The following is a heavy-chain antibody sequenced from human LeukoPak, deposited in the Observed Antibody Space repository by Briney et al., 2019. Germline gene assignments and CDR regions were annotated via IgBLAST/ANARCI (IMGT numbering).Heavy chain of an antibody. D-gene: IGHD3-10*01. V-gene: IGHV3-30*02. CDR1: GFTLSTYG. CDR2: IRYDGSNK. CDR3: AKEIHPYYFGSGSPH. J-gene: IGHJ4*02. Sequence: GGSLRLSCAASGFTLSTYGMHWVRQAPGKGLEWVAFIRYDGSNKFYADSVKGRFTISRDNSKNTVYLEMNSLRAEDNGVYYCAKEIHPYYFGSGSPHWGQGTLVTVSS.